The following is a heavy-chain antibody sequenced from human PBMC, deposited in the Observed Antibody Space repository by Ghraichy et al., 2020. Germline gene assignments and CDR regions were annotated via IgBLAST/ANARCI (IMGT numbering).Heavy chain of an antibody. Sequence: GGSLRLSCAASGFTFSGYTINWVRQAPGKGLEWLSSLGAGGNGIHYADSVWGRFTISRDNSKNSAYLQMNSLGDEDTAVYYCAKDLNFIVDSWGQGTLVTVSS. CDR3: AKDLNFIVDS. D-gene: IGHD3-16*02. J-gene: IGHJ4*02. CDR2: LGAGGNGI. V-gene: IGHV3-48*02. CDR1: GFTFSGYT.